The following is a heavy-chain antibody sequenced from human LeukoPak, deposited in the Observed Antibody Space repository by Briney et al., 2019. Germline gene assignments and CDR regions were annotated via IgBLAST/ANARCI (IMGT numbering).Heavy chain of an antibody. CDR2: IKSKTDGGAT. D-gene: IGHD2-21*01. CDR3: VTDSTIIPIAYDRGDDWGFFDY. Sequence: PGGSLRLSCAASGFALSNAWMSRIRQAPEKGLEWVGRIKSKTDGGATDYAAPVKDRFTISRDDSKNTLYLQMDSLKTEEPAVYHCVTDSTIIPIAYDRGDDWGFFDYWGRGTLVTVSS. V-gene: IGHV3-15*01. CDR1: GFALSNAW. J-gene: IGHJ4*02.